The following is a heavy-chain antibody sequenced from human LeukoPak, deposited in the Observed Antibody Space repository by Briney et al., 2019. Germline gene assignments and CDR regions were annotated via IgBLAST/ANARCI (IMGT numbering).Heavy chain of an antibody. J-gene: IGHJ6*02. CDR2: IIPILGIA. CDR3: AREASENYYYGMDV. Sequence: SVKVSCKASGGTFSSYTMSWVRQAPGQGLEWMGRIIPILGIANYAQKFQGRVTITADKSTSTAYMELSSLRSEDTAVYYCAREASENYYYGMDVWGQGTTVTVSS. V-gene: IGHV1-69*02. D-gene: IGHD1-14*01. CDR1: GGTFSSYT.